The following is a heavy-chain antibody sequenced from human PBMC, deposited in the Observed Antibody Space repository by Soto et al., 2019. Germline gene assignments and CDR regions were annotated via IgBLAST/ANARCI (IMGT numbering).Heavy chain of an antibody. V-gene: IGHV1-18*01. Sequence: GASVKVSCKTSGYTFTSYGISWVRQAPGQGLKWRGWISTYKGNTNYAQKFQGRVTMTTDTSTSTAYMELRSLRSDDTAVYYCTRLITPLDYWGRGTLVTVSS. CDR3: TRLITPLDY. CDR2: ISTYKGNT. D-gene: IGHD3-16*01. J-gene: IGHJ4*02. CDR1: GYTFTSYG.